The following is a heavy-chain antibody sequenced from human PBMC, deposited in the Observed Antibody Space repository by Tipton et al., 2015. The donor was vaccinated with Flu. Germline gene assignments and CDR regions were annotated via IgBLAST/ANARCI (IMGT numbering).Heavy chain of an antibody. CDR2: IDTSGHAI. Sequence: SLRLSCAASGFTFSSYWMSSVRQDPGEGLEWVSSIDTSGHAIYYADSVRGRFTISRDNSKNTLFLQMSTLRAEDTAMYVCATDPDAFYYDTWAVDIWGQGTMVTVSS. CDR3: ATDPDAFYYDTWAVDI. CDR1: GFTFSSYW. J-gene: IGHJ3*02. V-gene: IGHV3-23*05. D-gene: IGHD3-22*01.